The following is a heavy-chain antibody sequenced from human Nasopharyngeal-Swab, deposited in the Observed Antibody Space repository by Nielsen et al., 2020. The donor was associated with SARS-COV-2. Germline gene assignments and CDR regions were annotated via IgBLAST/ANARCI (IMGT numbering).Heavy chain of an antibody. Sequence: WIRQRPGKGLEWIGLIYSTGSTYYNPSLKSRVTISVDTSKNQFSLRLTSVTAADTAVYYCAREERGYSSGWYSSWFDPWGQGTLVTVSS. CDR2: IYSTGST. D-gene: IGHD6-19*01. V-gene: IGHV4-39*07. CDR3: AREERGYSSGWYSSWFDP. J-gene: IGHJ5*02.